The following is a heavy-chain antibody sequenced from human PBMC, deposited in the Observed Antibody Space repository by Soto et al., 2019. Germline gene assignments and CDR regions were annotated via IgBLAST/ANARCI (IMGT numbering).Heavy chain of an antibody. CDR2: IYWNDDK. CDR1: GFSLSTSGVG. V-gene: IGHV2-5*01. Sequence: SGPTLVNPTQTLTLTCTFSGFSLSTSGVGVGWIRQPPGKALEWLALIYWNDDKRYSPSLKSRLTITKDTSKNQVVLTMTNMDPVDTATYYCAHSVKGVAAPLFPIFDYWGQGTLVTVSS. D-gene: IGHD6-6*01. J-gene: IGHJ4*02. CDR3: AHSVKGVAAPLFPIFDY.